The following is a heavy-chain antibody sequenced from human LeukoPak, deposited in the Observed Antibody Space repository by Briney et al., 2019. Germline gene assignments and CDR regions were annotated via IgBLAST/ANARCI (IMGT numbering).Heavy chain of an antibody. CDR3: VSRGYCSGGSCYSGHQESQAFDI. D-gene: IGHD2-15*01. CDR1: GYTFTSYY. CDR2: INPSGGST. Sequence: VASVKVSCKASGYTFTSYYMHWARQAPGQGLEWMGIINPSGGSTSYAQKFQGRVTMTRDTSTSTVYMELSSLRSEDTAVYYCVSRGYCSGGSCYSGHQESQAFDIWGQGTMVTVSS. J-gene: IGHJ3*02. V-gene: IGHV1-46*01.